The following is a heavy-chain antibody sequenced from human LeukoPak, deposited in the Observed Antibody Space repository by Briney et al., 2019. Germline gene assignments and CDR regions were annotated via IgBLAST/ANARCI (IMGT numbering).Heavy chain of an antibody. Sequence: SETLSLTCSVSGGSISLSYYYWGWIRQPLGKALEWIGSVYYSGTTSYNPSLKSRVTISVDTSKNQFSLKLSSVTAADTAIYYCARGGYYGSGNDFRFDPWGQGPLVTVSS. CDR2: VYYSGTT. CDR3: ARGGYYGSGNDFRFDP. V-gene: IGHV4-39*07. CDR1: GGSISLSYYY. D-gene: IGHD3-10*01. J-gene: IGHJ5*02.